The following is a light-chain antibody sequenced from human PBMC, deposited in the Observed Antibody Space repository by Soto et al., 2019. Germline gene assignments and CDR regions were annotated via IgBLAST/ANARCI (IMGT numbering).Light chain of an antibody. Sequence: DIQMTQSPSSVSASVGDRVTITCRASQHINIYLTWYQKRPGKAPKLLIYGGSTLQPGVPSRFSGSGSGTEFTLTISSLQPEDFATYYCLQTSSFPFTFGGGTKVEIK. V-gene: IGKV1-12*02. CDR2: GGS. CDR3: LQTSSFPFT. J-gene: IGKJ4*02. CDR1: QHINIY.